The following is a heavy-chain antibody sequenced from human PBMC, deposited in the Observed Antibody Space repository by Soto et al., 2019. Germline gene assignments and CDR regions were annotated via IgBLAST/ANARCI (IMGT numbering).Heavy chain of an antibody. CDR3: AATYDYVWGSYRPKFDY. Sequence: ASETLSLTCAAYGGSFSGYYWSWIRQPPGKGLEWIGEINHSGSTNYNPSLKSRVTISVDTSKNQFSLKLSSVTAADTAVYYCAATYDYVWGSYRPKFDYWGQGTLVTVSS. CDR1: GGSFSGYY. V-gene: IGHV4-34*01. CDR2: INHSGST. J-gene: IGHJ4*02. D-gene: IGHD3-16*02.